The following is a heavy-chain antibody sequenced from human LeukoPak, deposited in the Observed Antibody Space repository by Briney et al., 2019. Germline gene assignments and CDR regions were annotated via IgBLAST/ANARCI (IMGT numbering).Heavy chain of an antibody. Sequence: SETLSLTCTVSGGSISSYYWSWIRQPPGKGLEWIGYIYYSGSTNYNPSLKSRVTISVDTSKNQFSLKLSSVTAADTAVYYYARGELRFLEWPLSYWGQGTLVTVSS. CDR3: ARGELRFLEWPLSY. CDR1: GGSISSYY. CDR2: IYYSGST. J-gene: IGHJ4*02. V-gene: IGHV4-59*08. D-gene: IGHD3-3*01.